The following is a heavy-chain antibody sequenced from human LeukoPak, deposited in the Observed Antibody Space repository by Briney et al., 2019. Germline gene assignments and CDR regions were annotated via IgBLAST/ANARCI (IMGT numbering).Heavy chain of an antibody. CDR1: GFTFSNYG. D-gene: IGHD1-1*01. Sequence: GGSLRLSFAASGFTFSNYGMHWVRQAPDKGLEWVAFLQNDGGDIHYADSVEGRFTISRDNSKNTLYLQMNSLRAEDTAVYYCANRRGTQVLGNNIDIWGQGTLVTVSS. CDR2: LQNDGGDI. V-gene: IGHV3-30*02. J-gene: IGHJ3*02. CDR3: ANRRGTQVLGNNIDI.